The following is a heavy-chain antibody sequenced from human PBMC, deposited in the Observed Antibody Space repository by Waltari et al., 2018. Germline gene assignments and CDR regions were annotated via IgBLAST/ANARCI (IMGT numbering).Heavy chain of an antibody. CDR2: ISYDGINK. CDR1: GFTFSSYG. CDR3: AKVMVRGGDPSLDY. V-gene: IGHV3-30*18. Sequence: QVQLVESGGGVVQPGRSLRLSCAASGFTFSSYGMHWVRQAPGKGLGWVEVISYDGINKYYADSVKGRFTISRDNSKNTLYLQMNSLRAEDTAVYYCAKVMVRGGDPSLDYWGQGTLVTVSS. J-gene: IGHJ4*02. D-gene: IGHD2-21*02.